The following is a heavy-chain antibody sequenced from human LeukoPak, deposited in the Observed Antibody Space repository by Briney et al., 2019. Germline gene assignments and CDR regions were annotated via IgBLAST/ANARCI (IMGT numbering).Heavy chain of an antibody. CDR1: GYTFTGYY. J-gene: IGHJ3*02. D-gene: IGHD6-19*01. Sequence: ASVKVSCKASGYTFTGYYMHWVRQAPGQGLEWMGWINPNSGGTNYAQKVQGRVTMTRDTSISTAYMELSRLRSDDTAVYYCARRSTSGGAFDIWGQGTMVTVSS. CDR3: ARRSTSGGAFDI. V-gene: IGHV1-2*02. CDR2: INPNSGGT.